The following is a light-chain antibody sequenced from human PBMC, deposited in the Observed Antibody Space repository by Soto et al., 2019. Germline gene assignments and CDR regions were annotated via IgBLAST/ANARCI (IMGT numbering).Light chain of an antibody. CDR2: AAS. V-gene: IGKV1-17*01. CDR3: LQHTTYPWT. CDR1: QVIGKD. J-gene: IGKJ1*01. Sequence: DIQMTQSPSSLSASVGDRVTITCRASQVIGKDLGWFQQKPGQAPKRLIYAASFLQSGVPSRFSGSGSGTEFTLSISSLQPDEFATYFCLQHTTYPWTFGPATQVEIK.